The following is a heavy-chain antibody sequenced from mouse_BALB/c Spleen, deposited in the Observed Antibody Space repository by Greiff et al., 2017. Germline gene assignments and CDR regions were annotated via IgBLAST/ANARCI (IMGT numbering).Heavy chain of an antibody. D-gene: IGHD1-1*01. CDR1: GFSLTSYG. Sequence: QVQLQQSGPSLVQPSQSLSITCTVSGFSLTSYGVHWVRQSPGKGLEWLGVIWRGGSTDYNAAFMSRLSITKDNSKSQVFFKMNSLQADDTAIYYCAKSSYYYGNDYAMDYWGQGTSVTVSS. V-gene: IGHV2-5-1*01. J-gene: IGHJ4*01. CDR3: AKSSYYYGNDYAMDY. CDR2: IWRGGST.